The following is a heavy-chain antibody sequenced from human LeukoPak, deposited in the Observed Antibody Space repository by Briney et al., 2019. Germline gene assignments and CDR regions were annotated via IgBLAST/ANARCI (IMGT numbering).Heavy chain of an antibody. D-gene: IGHD2-15*01. CDR3: ARVVRGGGYYCSGGSCYEEHFDY. CDR2: IYTSGST. V-gene: IGHV4-61*02. Sequence: PSETLSLTCTVSGGSISSGSYYWSWIRQPAGKGLEWIRRIYTSGSTNYNPSLKSRVTISVDTSKNQFSLKLSSVTAADTAVYYCARVVRGGGYYCSGGSCYEEHFDYWGQGTLVTVSS. CDR1: GGSISSGSYY. J-gene: IGHJ4*02.